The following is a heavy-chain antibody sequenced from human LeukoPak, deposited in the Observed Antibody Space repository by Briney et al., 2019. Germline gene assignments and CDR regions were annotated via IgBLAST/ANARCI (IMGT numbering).Heavy chain of an antibody. CDR3: ARAPYSSGWSYYFDY. J-gene: IGHJ4*02. Sequence: PGGSLRLSCAASGFTFSSYSMNWVRQAPGKGLEWVSSISSSSSYIYYADSVKGRFTISRDNAKNSLYLQMNSLRAEDTAVYYCARAPYSSGWSYYFDYWGQGTLVTVSS. CDR1: GFTFSSYS. CDR2: ISSSSSYI. V-gene: IGHV3-21*01. D-gene: IGHD6-19*01.